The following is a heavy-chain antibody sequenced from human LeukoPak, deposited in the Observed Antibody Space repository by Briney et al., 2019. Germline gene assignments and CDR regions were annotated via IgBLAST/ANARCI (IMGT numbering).Heavy chain of an antibody. V-gene: IGHV3-15*01. J-gene: IGHJ5*02. D-gene: IGHD3-9*01. CDR2: IKSKTDGRTP. CDR1: GFTFSNAW. Sequence: PGRSLRLSCAASGFTFSNAWMSCVRQPPGKGMEWVGRIKSKTDGRTPDYAAPVKRTFTISRDDSKNTLYLQMNSLKTEDTAVYYCTTDVVYYDILTGYFAYNWFDPWGQGTLVTVSS. CDR3: TTDVVYYDILTGYFAYNWFDP.